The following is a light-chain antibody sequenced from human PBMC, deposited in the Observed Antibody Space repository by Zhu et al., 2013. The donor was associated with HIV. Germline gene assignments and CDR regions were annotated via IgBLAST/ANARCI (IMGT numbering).Light chain of an antibody. CDR1: SSNIGGNT. Sequence: QSVLTQPPSASGTPGQRVTISCSGSSSNIGGNTVNWYQQLPGTAPKLLIYSNNQRPSGIPERFSGSNSGNTATLTISGTQAMDEADYYCQAWDSSTYYVFGTGTKVTVL. J-gene: IGLJ1*01. CDR3: QAWDSSTYYV. CDR2: SNN. V-gene: IGLV1-44*01.